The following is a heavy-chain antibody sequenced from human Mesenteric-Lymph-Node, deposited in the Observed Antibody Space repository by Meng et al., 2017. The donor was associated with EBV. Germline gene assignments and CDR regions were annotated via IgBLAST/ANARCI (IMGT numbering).Heavy chain of an antibody. J-gene: IGHJ4*02. Sequence: EVQRVGSGGGLVQPGGSLKLSCAASGFTLSDSAIHWVRQASGKGLEWVGRIRSKANNYATVYGASVKGRFTISRDDSKNTAYLQMSSLKIEDAAVYYCCTHDPSDYWGQGTLVTVSS. CDR2: IRSKANNYAT. CDR3: CTHDPSDY. CDR1: GFTLSDSA. V-gene: IGHV3-73*02.